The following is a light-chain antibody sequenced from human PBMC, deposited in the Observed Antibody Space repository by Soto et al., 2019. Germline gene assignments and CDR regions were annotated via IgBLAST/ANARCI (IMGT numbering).Light chain of an antibody. V-gene: IGKV1-5*01. CDR3: QQYNSDSRT. J-gene: IGKJ1*01. Sequence: DLQMTQSPSTLSASVGDRVTITCRASQSISTWLAWYQQKPGNAPKLLIFDASILESGVPSRFSGSGSGTEFTLTIDSLQPDDFATYYCQQYNSDSRTFGQGTELDIK. CDR1: QSISTW. CDR2: DAS.